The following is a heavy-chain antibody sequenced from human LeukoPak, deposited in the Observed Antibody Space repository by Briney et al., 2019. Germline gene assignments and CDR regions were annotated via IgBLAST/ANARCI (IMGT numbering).Heavy chain of an antibody. J-gene: IGHJ4*02. D-gene: IGHD6-19*01. CDR2: ISYDENNK. Sequence: GKSLRLSCSASGFTFSNYVMHWVRQAPGKGLEWVAVISYDENNKYYADSVKGRFTISRDNSKNTLYLQMNSLRAEDTAVYYCAKDHPPFMQRGWGRPFDYWGQGTLVTVSS. V-gene: IGHV3-30-3*01. CDR3: AKDHPPFMQRGWGRPFDY. CDR1: GFTFSNYV.